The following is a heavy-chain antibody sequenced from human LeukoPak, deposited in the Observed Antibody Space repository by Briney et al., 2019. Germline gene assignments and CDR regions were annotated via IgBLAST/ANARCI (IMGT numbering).Heavy chain of an antibody. CDR2: INGDGSST. D-gene: IGHD2-15*01. CDR1: GFSISNFW. CDR3: ARGAARCSGGHCYPD. J-gene: IGHJ4*02. V-gene: IGHV3-74*01. Sequence: GGSLRLSCAASGFSISNFWMHWVRHAPGKGLVWVLRINGDGSSTTYADSVKGRFTISRDNAKNTLYLQANSLRAEDTAVYYCARGAARCSGGHCYPDWGRGTLVTVSS.